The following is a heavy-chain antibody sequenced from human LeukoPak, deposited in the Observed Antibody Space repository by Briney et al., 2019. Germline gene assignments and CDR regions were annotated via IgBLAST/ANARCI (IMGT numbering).Heavy chain of an antibody. Sequence: GGPLGLSCAASGFTFSSYGMHWVRQAPGKGLEWVSAINSNGGSTYYADSVKGRFTISRDNSKNTLYLQMNSLRAEDTAVYYCARDSIAAAGFFDYWGQGTLVTVSS. V-gene: IGHV3-NL1*01. D-gene: IGHD6-13*01. J-gene: IGHJ4*02. CDR3: ARDSIAAAGFFDY. CDR2: INSNGGST. CDR1: GFTFSSYG.